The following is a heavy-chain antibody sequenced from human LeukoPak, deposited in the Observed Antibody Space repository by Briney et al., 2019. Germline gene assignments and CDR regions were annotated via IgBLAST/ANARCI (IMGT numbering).Heavy chain of an antibody. CDR1: GGSFSGYY. D-gene: IGHD1-26*01. CDR2: INHSGST. J-gene: IGHJ3*02. V-gene: IGHV4-34*01. Sequence: SETLSLTCAVYGGSFSGYYWSWIRQPPGKGLEWIGEINHSGSTNYNPSLKSRVTISVDTSKNQFSLKLSSVTAADTAVYYCARDRLWELRAFDIWGQGTMVTVSS. CDR3: ARDRLWELRAFDI.